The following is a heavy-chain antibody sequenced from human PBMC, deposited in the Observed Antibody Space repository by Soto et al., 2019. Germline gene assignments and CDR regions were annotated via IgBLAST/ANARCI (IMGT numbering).Heavy chain of an antibody. Sequence: SETLSLTCAVYGGSFSGYYWSWIRQPPGKGLEWIGEINHSGSTNYNPSLKSRVTISVDTSKNQFSLKLSSVTAADTAVYYCARGFIAAAGKDGDGMDVWGQGXTVTVYS. D-gene: IGHD6-13*01. CDR2: INHSGST. J-gene: IGHJ6*02. CDR1: GGSFSGYY. V-gene: IGHV4-34*01. CDR3: ARGFIAAAGKDGDGMDV.